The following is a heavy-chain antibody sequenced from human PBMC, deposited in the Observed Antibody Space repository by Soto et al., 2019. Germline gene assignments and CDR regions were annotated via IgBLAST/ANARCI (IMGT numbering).Heavy chain of an antibody. J-gene: IGHJ6*02. CDR2: ISSSSSYI. Sequence: GGSLRLSCAASGFTFSSYSMNWVRQAPGKGLEWVSSISSSSSYIYYADSVKGRFTISRDNAKNSLYLQMNSLRAEDTAVYYCAREMVRGVNPEYYYYGMDVWGQGTTVTVSS. CDR1: GFTFSSYS. D-gene: IGHD3-10*01. CDR3: AREMVRGVNPEYYYYGMDV. V-gene: IGHV3-21*01.